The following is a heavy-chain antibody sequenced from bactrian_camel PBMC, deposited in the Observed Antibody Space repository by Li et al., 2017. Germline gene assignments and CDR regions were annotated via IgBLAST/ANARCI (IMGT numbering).Heavy chain of an antibody. V-gene: IGHV3S54*01. Sequence: HVQLVESGGGSVQAGGSLRLSCAASGYTAVINYMGWIRQSPGNEREVLAAIYTRDGTAHYAGSVKGRFTISHDNANDTTFLQMNSLMPEDSAMYYCAAKSPGGGWYSPGSYNYWGQGTQVTVS. CDR3: AAKSPGGGWYSPGSYNY. CDR1: GYTAVINY. J-gene: IGHJ4*01. D-gene: IGHD6*01. CDR2: IYTRDGTA.